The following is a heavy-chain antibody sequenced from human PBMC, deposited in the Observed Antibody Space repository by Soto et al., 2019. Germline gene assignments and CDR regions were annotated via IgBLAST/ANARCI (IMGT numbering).Heavy chain of an antibody. J-gene: IGHJ4*02. V-gene: IGHV1-69*13. CDR1: GGNFSSYA. CDR2: IIPIFGTA. Sequence: ASVKVSCKASGGNFSSYAISWVRQAPGQGLEWMGGIIPIFGTANYAQKFQGRVTITADESTSTAYMELSSLRSEDTAVYYCARINEPYYDSWGQGTLVTVSS. CDR3: ARINEPYYDS.